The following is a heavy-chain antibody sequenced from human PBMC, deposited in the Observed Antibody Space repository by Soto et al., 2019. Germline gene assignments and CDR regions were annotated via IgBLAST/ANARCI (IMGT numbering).Heavy chain of an antibody. CDR2: ITTSGITK. J-gene: IGHJ6*02. CDR1: GFTFSTYT. D-gene: IGHD3-22*01. CDR3: ARYDSSGYYWPYYYYGMDV. V-gene: IGHV3-48*04. Sequence: GGSLRLSCAAFGFTFSTYTMNWVRQAPGKGLELVSHITTSGITKYFADSVEGRFTISRDNAKNSLYLQMNSLRAEDTAVYYCARYDSSGYYWPYYYYGMDVWGQGTTVTVSS.